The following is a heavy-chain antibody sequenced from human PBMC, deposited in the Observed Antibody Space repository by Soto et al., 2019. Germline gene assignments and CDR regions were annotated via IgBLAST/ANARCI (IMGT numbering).Heavy chain of an antibody. J-gene: IGHJ6*02. CDR1: GGSISSGGYS. CDR2: IYHSGST. CDR3: ARAHYGDYGYGMDV. D-gene: IGHD4-17*01. V-gene: IGHV4-30-2*01. Sequence: QLQLQESGSGLVKPSQTLSLTCAVSGGSISSGGYSWSWIRQPPGKGLEWIGYIYHSGSTYYNPSLKSRVTVSVDRSKNQFSLKLSSVTAADTAVYYCARAHYGDYGYGMDVWGQGTTVTVSS.